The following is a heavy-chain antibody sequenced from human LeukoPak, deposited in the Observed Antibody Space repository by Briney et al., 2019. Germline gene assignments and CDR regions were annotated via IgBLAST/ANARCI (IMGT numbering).Heavy chain of an antibody. D-gene: IGHD2-2*01. Sequence: GASVKVSCKASGYTFTSYGISWVRQAPGQGLEWMGWISAYAQKLQGRVTMTTDTSTSTAYMELRSLRSDDTAVYYCARGIECSSTSCYFFDYWGQGTLVTVSS. CDR1: GYTFTSYG. V-gene: IGHV1-18*01. CDR2: ISA. J-gene: IGHJ4*02. CDR3: ARGIECSSTSCYFFDY.